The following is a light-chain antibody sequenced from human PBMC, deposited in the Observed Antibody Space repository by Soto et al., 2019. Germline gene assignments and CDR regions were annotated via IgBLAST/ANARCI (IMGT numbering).Light chain of an antibody. Sequence: EIVMTQSPATLSVSPGERATLSCRASQSVSSNLAWYQQRPGQAHRLLSYGGSTRATGIPARFSGSGSGTEFTLTISSLHSEDFAVYYCQQYNNWPPPLTFGGGAKVAIK. J-gene: IGKJ4*01. CDR2: GGS. CDR1: QSVSSN. CDR3: QQYNNWPPPLT. V-gene: IGKV3-15*01.